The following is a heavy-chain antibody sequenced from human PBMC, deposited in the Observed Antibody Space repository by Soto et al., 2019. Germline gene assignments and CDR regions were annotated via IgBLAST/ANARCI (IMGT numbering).Heavy chain of an antibody. V-gene: IGHV3-74*01. CDR3: VEEGGAGTGY. CDR2: INSDGSGT. J-gene: IGHJ4*02. Sequence: VQLVESGGGLVQPGGSLRLSCATSGFAFSDYWMHWARQVPGKGLVWLSRINSDGSGTGYADSVRGRFTIFRDNAKRTVYLQMNSRTVEDTAVYYCVEEGGAGTGYWGQGTMVTVSS. CDR1: GFAFSDYW.